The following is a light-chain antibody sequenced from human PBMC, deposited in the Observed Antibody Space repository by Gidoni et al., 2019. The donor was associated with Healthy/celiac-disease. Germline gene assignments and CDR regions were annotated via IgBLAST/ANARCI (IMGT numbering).Light chain of an antibody. CDR2: DDS. CDR3: QVWDSSSDPLVV. V-gene: IGLV3-21*04. CDR1: NIGSKS. Sequence: SYVLTQPPSVPVAPGKTARITCGGNNIGSKSVHWYQQKPGQAPVLVIYDDSDRPSGIPERFSGSNSGNTATLTISRVEAGDEADYYCQVWDSSSDPLVVFGGGTKLTVL. J-gene: IGLJ2*01.